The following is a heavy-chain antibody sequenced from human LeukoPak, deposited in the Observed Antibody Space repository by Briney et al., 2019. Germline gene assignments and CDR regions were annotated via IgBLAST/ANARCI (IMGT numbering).Heavy chain of an antibody. Sequence: GGSLRLSCAASGFTFRSNWMHWVRQAPGKGLVWVSRINRDGSSTDYADSVKGRFTISRDNAKNTLYLQMNSLRAEDTAVYYCARDYQYGLDVWGQGTTVTVSS. CDR2: INRDGSST. CDR1: GFTFRSNW. CDR3: ARDYQYGLDV. J-gene: IGHJ6*02. V-gene: IGHV3-74*01.